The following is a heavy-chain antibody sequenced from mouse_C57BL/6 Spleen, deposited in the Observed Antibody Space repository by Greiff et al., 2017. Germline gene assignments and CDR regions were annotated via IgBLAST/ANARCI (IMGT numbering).Heavy chain of an antibody. J-gene: IGHJ3*01. CDR3: ARVSAEAWFAY. Sequence: EVQGVESGGGLVKPGGSLKLSCAASGFTFSSYAMSWVRQTPEKRLEWVATISDGGSYTYYPDNVKGRFTISRDNAKNNLYLQMSHLKSEDTAMYYCARVSAEAWFAYWGQGTLVTVSA. CDR1: GFTFSSYA. V-gene: IGHV5-4*01. CDR2: ISDGGSYT.